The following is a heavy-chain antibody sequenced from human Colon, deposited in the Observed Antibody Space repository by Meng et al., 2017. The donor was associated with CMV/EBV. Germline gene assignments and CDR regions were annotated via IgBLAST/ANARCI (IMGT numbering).Heavy chain of an antibody. D-gene: IGHD3-16*01. CDR1: GFSFSSYA. CDR2: VTSGGGTT. Sequence: GESLKISCAASGFSFSSYAMNWVRQAPGKGLGWVSGVTSGGGTTFYADSVKGRFTISRDNSRNTLFLQMNNLRAEDAAIYYCAKDLSGGVMGFDFWGQGTLVTVSS. V-gene: IGHV3-23*03. CDR3: AKDLSGGVMGFDF. J-gene: IGHJ5*01.